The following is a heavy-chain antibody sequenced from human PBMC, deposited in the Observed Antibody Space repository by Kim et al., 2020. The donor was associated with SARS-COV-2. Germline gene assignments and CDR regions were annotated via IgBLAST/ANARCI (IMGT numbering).Heavy chain of an antibody. CDR3: ARGRGLLWFGELLR. D-gene: IGHD3-10*01. V-gene: IGHV3-7*01. Sequence: DSVKGRFTISSANGKNSLYLQMNSLRAEDTAVYYCARGRGLLWFGELLRWGQGTLVTVSS. J-gene: IGHJ4*02.